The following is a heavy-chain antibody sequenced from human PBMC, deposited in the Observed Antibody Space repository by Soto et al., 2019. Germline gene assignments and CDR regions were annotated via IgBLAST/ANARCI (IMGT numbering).Heavy chain of an antibody. CDR3: ARDYQKGYYYDSSGYPLRNWFDP. CDR1: GFTFSSYS. D-gene: IGHD3-22*01. V-gene: IGHV3-21*01. Sequence: PGGSLRLSCAASGFTFSSYSRNWVRQAPGKGLEWVSSISSSSSYIYYADSVKGRFTISRDNAKNSLYLQMNSLRAEDTAVYYCARDYQKGYYYDSSGYPLRNWFDPWGQGTLVTVSS. J-gene: IGHJ5*02. CDR2: ISSSSSYI.